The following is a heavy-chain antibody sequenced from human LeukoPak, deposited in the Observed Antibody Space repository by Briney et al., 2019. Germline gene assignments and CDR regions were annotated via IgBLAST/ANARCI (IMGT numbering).Heavy chain of an antibody. V-gene: IGHV3-48*04. CDR2: INTGSSTM. J-gene: IGHJ4*02. CDR3: ARDSMVRGVLSSIY. Sequence: PGGSLRLSCAASGFTFSSYSMNWVRQAPGKGLEWVSYINTGSSTMYYADSVKGRFTISRVNAKNSLYLQMNSLRAEDTAVYYCARDSMVRGVLSSIYWGQGTLVTVSS. D-gene: IGHD3-10*01. CDR1: GFTFSSYS.